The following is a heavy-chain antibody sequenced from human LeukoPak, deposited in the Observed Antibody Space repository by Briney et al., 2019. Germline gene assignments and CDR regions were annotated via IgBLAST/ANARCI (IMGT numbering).Heavy chain of an antibody. CDR1: GFTFSSYA. J-gene: IGHJ6*02. D-gene: IGHD6-13*01. CDR2: ISYDGSNK. CDR3: AKTHPGIAAAHGMDV. Sequence: GGSLRLSCAASGFTFSSYAMHWVRQAPGKGLEWVAVISYDGSNKYYADSVKGRFTISRDNSKNTLYLPMNSLRAEDTAVYYCAKTHPGIAAAHGMDVWGQGTTVTVSS. V-gene: IGHV3-30-3*02.